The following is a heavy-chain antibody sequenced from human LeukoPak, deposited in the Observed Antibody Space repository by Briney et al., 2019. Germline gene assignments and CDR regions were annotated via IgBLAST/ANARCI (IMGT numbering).Heavy chain of an antibody. D-gene: IGHD5-12*01. J-gene: IGHJ4*02. CDR1: GFTFSDYY. CDR3: ARDDVGYSGYDYLDY. Sequence: GGSLRLSCAASGFTFSDYYMSWIRQAPGKGLEWVSYISSSGSTIYYADSVKGRFTISRDNAKNSLYLQMNGLRAEDTAVYYCARDDVGYSGYDYLDYWGQGTLVTVSS. V-gene: IGHV3-11*01. CDR2: ISSSGSTI.